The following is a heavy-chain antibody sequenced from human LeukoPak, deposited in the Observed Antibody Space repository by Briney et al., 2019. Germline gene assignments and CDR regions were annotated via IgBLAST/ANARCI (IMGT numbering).Heavy chain of an antibody. CDR1: GLTFSSYW. CDR2: ISVSGAGT. J-gene: IGHJ4*02. D-gene: IGHD4-23*01. V-gene: IGHV3-23*01. CDR3: AKEGGGNLNYFDY. Sequence: GGSLRLSCAVSGLTFSSYWMHWVRQAPGKGLEWVSGISVSGAGTYYADSVKGRFTISRDNSKNTLYLQMNSLRAEDTAVYYCAKEGGGNLNYFDYWGQGTLVTVSS.